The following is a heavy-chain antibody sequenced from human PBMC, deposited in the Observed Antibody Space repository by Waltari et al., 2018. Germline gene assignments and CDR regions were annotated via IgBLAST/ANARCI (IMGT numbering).Heavy chain of an antibody. CDR1: GYTFTGYY. CDR2: INPNSGGT. CDR3: ATLQSWYGWYWFDP. D-gene: IGHD6-13*01. V-gene: IGHV1-2*02. J-gene: IGHJ5*02. Sequence: QVQLVQSGAEVKKPGASVKVSCKASGYTFTGYYMHWVRQAPGPGLEWMGWINPNSGGTIYAQKFQGRVTMTEDTSTDTAYMELSSLRSEDTAVYYCATLQSWYGWYWFDPWGQGTLVTVSS.